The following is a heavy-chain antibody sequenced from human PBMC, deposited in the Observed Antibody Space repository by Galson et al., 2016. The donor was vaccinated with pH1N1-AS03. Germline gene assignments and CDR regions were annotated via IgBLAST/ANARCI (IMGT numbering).Heavy chain of an antibody. CDR3: ARAENTVTTLGGFDP. CDR1: GDSFRSYY. V-gene: IGHV4-59*01. J-gene: IGHJ5*02. CDR2: IYYSGST. Sequence: SETLSLTCTVSGDSFRSYYWNWIRQPPGKGLEWIGYIYYSGSTNYNPSLKSRVSISVDTSKNQFSLKLNSVTAADTAVYYCARAENTVTTLGGFDPWGQGTLVTVSS. D-gene: IGHD4-17*01.